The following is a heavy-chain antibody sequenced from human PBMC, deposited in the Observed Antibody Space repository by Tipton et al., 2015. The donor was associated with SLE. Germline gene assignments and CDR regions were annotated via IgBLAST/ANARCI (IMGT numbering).Heavy chain of an antibody. J-gene: IGHJ3*02. V-gene: IGHV3-7*01. CDR3: ARARREATAMVHAFDI. CDR2: IKQDGSEK. D-gene: IGHD5-18*01. CDR1: GFTFSSYW. Sequence: SLRLSCAASGFTFSSYWMSWVRQAPGKGLEWVANIKQDGSEKYYVDSVKGRFTISRDNAKNSLYLQMNSLRAEDTAVYYCARARREATAMVHAFDIWGQGTMVTVSS.